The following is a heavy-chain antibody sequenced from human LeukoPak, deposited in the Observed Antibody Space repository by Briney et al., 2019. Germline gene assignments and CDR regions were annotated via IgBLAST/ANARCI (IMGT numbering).Heavy chain of an antibody. CDR2: IWSDGTNK. D-gene: IGHD4-11*01. V-gene: IGHV3-33*06. CDR3: AKDAQRGFDYSNSLEY. CDR1: GFTFNHYG. Sequence: GGSLRLSCAATGFTFNHYGMHWVRQALGKGLEWVAVIWSDGTNKYYGDSVKGRFTISRVDSENTVYLQMNSLRPEDTGVYYCAKDAQRGFDYSNSLEYWGQGTPVTVST. J-gene: IGHJ4*02.